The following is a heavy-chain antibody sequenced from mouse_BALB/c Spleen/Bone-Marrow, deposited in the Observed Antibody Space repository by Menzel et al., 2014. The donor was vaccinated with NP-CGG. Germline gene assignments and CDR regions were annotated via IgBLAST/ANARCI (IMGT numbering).Heavy chain of an antibody. CDR1: GFTFSSFG. Sequence: EVQLVESGGGLVQPGGSRKLSCAASGFTFSSFGMHWVRQTPENGLEWVAYISSGSSTIYYADTVKGRFTISRDNPKNXLFLQVTSLRSEDAAMYYCTRGGNWDDFDYWGQGTTLTVSS. CDR3: TRGGNWDDFDY. V-gene: IGHV5-17*02. D-gene: IGHD4-1*01. CDR2: ISSGSSTI. J-gene: IGHJ2*01.